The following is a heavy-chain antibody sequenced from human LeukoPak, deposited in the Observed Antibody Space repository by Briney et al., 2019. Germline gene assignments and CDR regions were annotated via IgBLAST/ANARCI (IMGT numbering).Heavy chain of an antibody. CDR3: AKDLGYCSSTSCYGLGAFDI. V-gene: IGHV3-30*02. D-gene: IGHD2-2*01. CDR1: GFTFSSYG. Sequence: KSGGSLRLSCAASGFTFSSYGMHWVRQAPGKGLEWVAFIRYDGSNKYYADSVKGRFTISRDNSKITLYLQMNSLRAEDTAVYYCAKDLGYCSSTSCYGLGAFDIWGQGTMVTVSS. CDR2: IRYDGSNK. J-gene: IGHJ3*02.